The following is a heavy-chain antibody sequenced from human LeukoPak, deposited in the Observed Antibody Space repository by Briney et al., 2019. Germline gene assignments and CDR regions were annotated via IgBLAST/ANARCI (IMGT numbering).Heavy chain of an antibody. CDR2: IYYSGST. Sequence: ASETLSLTCKVSGDSMNNYCWSWVRQPPGKGLEWIGYIYYSGSTNYNRSLKSRVSISLDKSKNQFSLKVSSVTAADTAVYYCARRTALSPRYFDYWGQGTLVTVSS. D-gene: IGHD4/OR15-4a*01. CDR1: GDSMNNYC. V-gene: IGHV4-59*01. J-gene: IGHJ4*02. CDR3: ARRTALSPRYFDY.